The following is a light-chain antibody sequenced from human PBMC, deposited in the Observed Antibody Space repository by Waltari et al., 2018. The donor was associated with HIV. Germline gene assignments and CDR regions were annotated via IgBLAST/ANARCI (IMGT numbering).Light chain of an antibody. CDR1: HSVSSN. Sequence: EIVMTQSPATLSVSPGERATLSCRASHSVSSNLAWYQHKPGQAPRLLIYGASTRATGIPARFIGSGSGTEFTLTISSLQSEDFAVYYCQQYNDWPRTFGQGTKLEIK. CDR3: QQYNDWPRT. CDR2: GAS. J-gene: IGKJ2*01. V-gene: IGKV3-15*01.